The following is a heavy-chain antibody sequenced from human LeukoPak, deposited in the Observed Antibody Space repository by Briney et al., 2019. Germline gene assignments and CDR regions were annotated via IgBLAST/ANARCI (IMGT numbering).Heavy chain of an antibody. CDR1: GGSFSGYY. V-gene: IGHV4-34*01. CDR2: INHSGST. J-gene: IGHJ3*02. CDR3: ARVLFTEEDAFDI. Sequence: SETLSLTCTVYGGSFSGYYWSWIRQPPGKGLEWIGEINHSGSTNDNPSLKSRVTMSLDTSKNQFSLNLTSVTAADTAVYYCARVLFTEEDAFDIWGQGTMVTVSS.